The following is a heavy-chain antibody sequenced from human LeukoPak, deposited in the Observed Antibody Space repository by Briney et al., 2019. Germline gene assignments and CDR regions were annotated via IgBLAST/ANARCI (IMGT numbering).Heavy chain of an antibody. D-gene: IGHD3-3*01. V-gene: IGHV1-69*02. CDR2: IIPILGIA. J-gene: IGHJ4*02. Sequence: SVKVSCKASGGTFSSYTISWVRQAPGQGLEWMGRIIPILGIANYAQKFQGRVTITADKSTSTAYMELSSLRSEDTAVYYCARGEYYDFWSASYYFDYWGQGTLVTVSS. CDR3: ARGEYYDFWSASYYFDY. CDR1: GGTFSSYT.